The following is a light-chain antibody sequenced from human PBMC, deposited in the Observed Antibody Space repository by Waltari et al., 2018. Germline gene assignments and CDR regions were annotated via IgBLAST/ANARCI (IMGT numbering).Light chain of an antibody. CDR2: WAS. CDR1: KSVLYSSNNKNY. V-gene: IGKV4-1*01. J-gene: IGKJ2*01. Sequence: DIVMTQSPDSLAVSLVERATINCKSSKSVLYSSNNKNYLAWYQQKPRQPPKLPIYWASTRESGVPDRFSGSGSGTDFTLTISSLQAEDVAVYYCQQYYTTPYTFGQGTKLEV. CDR3: QQYYTTPYT.